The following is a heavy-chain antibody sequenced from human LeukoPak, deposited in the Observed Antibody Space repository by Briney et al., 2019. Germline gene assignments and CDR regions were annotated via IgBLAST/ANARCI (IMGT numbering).Heavy chain of an antibody. D-gene: IGHD3-22*01. CDR1: GYSISSGYY. Sequence: PSETLSLTCAVSGYSISSGYYWGWIRQPPGKGLEWLGSIYHSGSTYYNPSLKSRVTISVDTSKNQFSLKLISVTAADTAVYYCARRVESSGYSFDYWGQGTLVTVSS. V-gene: IGHV4-38-2*01. J-gene: IGHJ4*02. CDR2: IYHSGST. CDR3: ARRVESSGYSFDY.